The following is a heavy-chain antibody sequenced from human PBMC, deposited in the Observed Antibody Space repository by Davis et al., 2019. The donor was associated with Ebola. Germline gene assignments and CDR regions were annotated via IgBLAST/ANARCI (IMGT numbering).Heavy chain of an antibody. CDR3: NGYDSSGYYPFDY. CDR2: IRSKAYGGTT. D-gene: IGHD3-22*01. Sequence: PGGSLRLSCTASGFTFGDYAMSWVRQAPGKGLEWVGFIRSKAYGGTTEYAASVKGRFTISRDDSKSIAYLQMNSLKTEDTAVYYCNGYDSSGYYPFDYWGQGTLVTVSS. J-gene: IGHJ4*02. V-gene: IGHV3-49*04. CDR1: GFTFGDYA.